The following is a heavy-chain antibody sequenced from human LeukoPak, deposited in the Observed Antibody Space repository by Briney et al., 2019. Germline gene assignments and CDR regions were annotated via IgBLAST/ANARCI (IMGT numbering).Heavy chain of an antibody. V-gene: IGHV3-33*01. J-gene: IGHJ4*02. D-gene: IGHD6-13*01. CDR1: GFTFSSYG. CDR3: MAAGYYFDY. Sequence: GRSLRLSCAASGFTFSSYGMHWVRQAPGKGLEWVAVIWYDGSNKYYADSVKGRFTISRDNSKNTLYLQMNSLRAEDTAVYYCMAAGYYFDYWGQGTLVTVSS. CDR2: IWYDGSNK.